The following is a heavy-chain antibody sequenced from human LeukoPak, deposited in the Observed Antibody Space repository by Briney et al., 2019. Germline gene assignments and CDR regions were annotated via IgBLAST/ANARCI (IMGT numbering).Heavy chain of an antibody. D-gene: IGHD2-21*02. CDR2: IIPIFGTA. V-gene: IGHV1-69*06. CDR3: AREAYCGGDCYSIPPKDYYYYYMDV. Sequence: ASVKVSYKASGGTFSSYAISWVRQAPGQGLEWMGGIIPIFGTANYAQKFQGRVTITADKSTSTAYMELSSLRSEDTAVYYCAREAYCGGDCYSIPPKDYYYYYMDVWGKGTTVTVSS. CDR1: GGTFSSYA. J-gene: IGHJ6*03.